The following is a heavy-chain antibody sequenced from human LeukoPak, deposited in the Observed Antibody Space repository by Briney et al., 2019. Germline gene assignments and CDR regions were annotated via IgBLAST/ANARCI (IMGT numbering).Heavy chain of an antibody. CDR2: IYTSGST. CDR1: GGSISSGSYY. V-gene: IGHV4-61*02. Sequence: NPSETLSHTCTVSGGSISSGSYYWSWIRQPAGKGLEWIGRIYTSGSTNYNPSLKSRVTISVDTSKNQFSLKLSSVTAADTAVYYCAREPRTLSGNSGFDYWGQGTLVTVSS. J-gene: IGHJ4*02. CDR3: AREPRTLSGNSGFDY. D-gene: IGHD4-23*01.